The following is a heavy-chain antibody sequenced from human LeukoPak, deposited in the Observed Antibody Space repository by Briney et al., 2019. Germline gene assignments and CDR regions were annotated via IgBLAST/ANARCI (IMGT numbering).Heavy chain of an antibody. Sequence: ASVKVSCKASGYTFTNYDINWVRQATGQGLEWMGWMYPNSGNTGYARKFQGRVIMTRYTPISTDYMELSSLTSDDTAVYYCARGPSSSWSPGWFDPWGQGTLVTVSS. J-gene: IGHJ5*02. CDR3: ARGPSSSWSPGWFDP. D-gene: IGHD6-13*01. V-gene: IGHV1-8*01. CDR1: GYTFTNYD. CDR2: MYPNSGNT.